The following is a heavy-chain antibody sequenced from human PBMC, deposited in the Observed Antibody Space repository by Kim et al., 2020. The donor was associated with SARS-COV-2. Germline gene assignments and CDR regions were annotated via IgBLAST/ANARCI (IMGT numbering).Heavy chain of an antibody. CDR3: ARVRIAARRTNFDY. CDR1: GGSFSGYY. J-gene: IGHJ4*02. CDR2: INHSGST. D-gene: IGHD6-6*01. V-gene: IGHV4-34*01. Sequence: SETLSLTCAVYGGSFSGYYWSWIRQPPGKGLEWIGEINHSGSTNYNPSLKSRVTISVDTSKNQFSLKLSSVTAADTAVYYCARVRIAARRTNFDYWGQGTLVTVSS.